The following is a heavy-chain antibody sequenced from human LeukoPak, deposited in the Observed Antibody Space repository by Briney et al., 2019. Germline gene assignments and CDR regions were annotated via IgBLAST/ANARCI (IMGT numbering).Heavy chain of an antibody. V-gene: IGHV4-59*01. J-gene: IGHJ5*02. CDR3: ARYCSGGSCYGWFDP. CDR1: GGSLSSYY. CDR2: IYYSGST. Sequence: SETLSLTCTVSGGSLSSYYWSWIRQPPGKGLEWIGYIYYSGSTNYNPSLKSRVTISVDTSKNQFSLKLSSVTAADTAVYYCARYCSGGSCYGWFDPWGQGTLVTASS. D-gene: IGHD2-15*01.